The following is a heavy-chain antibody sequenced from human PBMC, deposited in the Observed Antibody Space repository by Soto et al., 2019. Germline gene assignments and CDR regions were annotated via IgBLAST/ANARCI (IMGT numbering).Heavy chain of an antibody. J-gene: IGHJ4*02. CDR1: GFTFSSYA. CDR3: AKLGGNSLRPPDY. D-gene: IGHD3-16*01. Sequence: GGSLRLSCAASGFTFSSYAMSWVRQAPGKGLEWVSAFSGSGDSTYYADSVKGRFTISRDNSKNTLYLQMNSLRAEDTAVYYCAKLGGNSLRPPDYWGQGTLVTVSS. V-gene: IGHV3-23*01. CDR2: FSGSGDST.